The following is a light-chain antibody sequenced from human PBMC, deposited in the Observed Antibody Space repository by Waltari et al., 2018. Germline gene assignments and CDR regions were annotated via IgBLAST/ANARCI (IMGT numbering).Light chain of an antibody. V-gene: IGLV2-23*02. J-gene: IGLJ1*01. CDR1: SSDVGSYNL. CDR3: CSYAGANTYV. Sequence: QSALTQPASVSGSPGQSITVSCTGTSSDVGSYNLVSWYQYHPPKAPKLMMYEVSKRPAGVSNRCSGSKSGDTASLTISGLQPEDEADYYCCSYAGANTYVFGSGTKVTVL. CDR2: EVS.